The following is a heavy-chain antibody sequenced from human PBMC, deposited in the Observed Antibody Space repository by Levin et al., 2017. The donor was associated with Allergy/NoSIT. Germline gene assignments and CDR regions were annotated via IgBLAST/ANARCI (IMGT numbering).Heavy chain of an antibody. J-gene: IGHJ6*02. CDR1: KFVFSDYT. D-gene: IGHD3-9*01. CDR3: ARGLKILTTGSLYHNAMDA. Sequence: GGSLRLSCAASKFVFSDYTMNWVRQAPGKGLEWVASITRRSSYIYYADSVKGRFTISRDNAKNSVSLQMNSLRAEDTAVYYCARGLKILTTGSLYHNAMDAWGQGTTVSVSS. CDR2: ITRRSSYI. V-gene: IGHV3-21*06.